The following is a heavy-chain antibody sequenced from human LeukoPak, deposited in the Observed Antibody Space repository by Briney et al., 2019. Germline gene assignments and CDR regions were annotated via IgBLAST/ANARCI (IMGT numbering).Heavy chain of an antibody. CDR3: GRDRYFYGMDV. J-gene: IGHJ6*02. CDR1: GGSISIYY. Sequence: SETLSLTCTVSGGSISIYYWTWFRQPAGKGLEWIGRIHTSGRSNYNPSLKSRVTMSVDTSKNQFSLKLRSVTAADTAMYYCGRDRYFYGMDVGREGTAVAVS. CDR2: IHTSGRS. V-gene: IGHV4-4*07.